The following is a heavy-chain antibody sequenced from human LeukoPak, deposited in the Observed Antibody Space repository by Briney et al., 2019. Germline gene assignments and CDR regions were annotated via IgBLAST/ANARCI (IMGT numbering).Heavy chain of an antibody. CDR3: ARVSAQTYYGMDV. V-gene: IGHV4-59*01. CDR1: GGSISSYY. J-gene: IGHJ6*02. CDR2: IYYSGST. Sequence: KTSETLSLTCTVSGGSISSYYWSWIRQPPGKGLEWIGYIYYSGSTNYNPSLKSRVTISVDTSKNQFSLKLSSVTAADTAVYYCARVSAQTYYGMDVWGQGTTVTVSS.